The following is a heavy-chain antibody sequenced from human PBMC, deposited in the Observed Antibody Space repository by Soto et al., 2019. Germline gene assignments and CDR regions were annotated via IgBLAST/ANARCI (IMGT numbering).Heavy chain of an antibody. J-gene: IGHJ4*02. V-gene: IGHV4-31*03. Sequence: PSETLSLTCTVSGGSISSGGYYWSWIRQHPGKGLEWIGYIYYSGSTYYNPSLKSRVAISVDTSKNQFPLKLMSLSAADTAVYYCGRLEGLATISYYFDYWGQGALVTVSS. CDR2: IYYSGST. CDR3: GRLEGLATISYYFDY. D-gene: IGHD3-9*01. CDR1: GGSISSGGYY.